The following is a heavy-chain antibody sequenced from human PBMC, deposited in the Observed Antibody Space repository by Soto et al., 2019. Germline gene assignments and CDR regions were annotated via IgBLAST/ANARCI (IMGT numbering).Heavy chain of an antibody. D-gene: IGHD3-9*01. V-gene: IGHV4-30-4*01. J-gene: IGHJ4*02. CDR2: INYSGTT. Sequence: TLSLTCTVSGVPINSGDYYWILIRQPPGKGLEWIGYINYSGTTYYKPSLKSRVTISVDTSKNQFSLRLSSVTAADTAVYYCVREGCEFLTNSPNWGQGTLVTVSS. CDR3: VREGCEFLTNSPN. CDR1: GVPINSGDYY.